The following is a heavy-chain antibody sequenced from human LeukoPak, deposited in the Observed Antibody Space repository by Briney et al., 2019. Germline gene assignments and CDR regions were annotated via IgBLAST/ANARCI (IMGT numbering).Heavy chain of an antibody. J-gene: IGHJ5*02. CDR2: INDSGST. V-gene: IGHV4-34*01. D-gene: IGHD3-9*01. Sequence: SETLSLTCAVYGGSFSGYYWSWIRQPPGKGLEWIGEINDSGSTKYNPSLKSRVTISIDTSKNQFSLKVTSVTAADTAVYYCARLTGYSSGSWFDPWGQGTLVTVSS. CDR1: GGSFSGYY. CDR3: ARLTGYSSGSWFDP.